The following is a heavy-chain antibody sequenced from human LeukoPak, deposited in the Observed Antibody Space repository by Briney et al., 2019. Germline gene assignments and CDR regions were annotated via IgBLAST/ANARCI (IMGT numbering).Heavy chain of an antibody. J-gene: IGHJ5*02. V-gene: IGHV4-59*08. D-gene: IGHD2-15*01. CDR3: ARLRIYCSGGSCYSAGYNWFDP. CDR2: IYYSGST. Sequence: PSETLSLTCTVSGGSISSYYWGWIRQPPGKGLEWIGYIYYSGSTNYNPSLKSRVTISVDTSKNQFSLKLSSVTAADTAVYYCARLRIYCSGGSCYSAGYNWFDPWGQGTLVTVSS. CDR1: GGSISSYY.